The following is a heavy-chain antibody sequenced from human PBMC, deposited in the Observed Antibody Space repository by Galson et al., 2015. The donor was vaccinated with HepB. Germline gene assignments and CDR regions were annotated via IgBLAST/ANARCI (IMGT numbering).Heavy chain of an antibody. Sequence: QSGAEVKKPGESLKISCKGSGYSFTSYWIGWVRQMPGKGLEWMGIIYPGDSDTRYSPSFQGQVTISADKSISTAYLQWSSLKASDTAMYYCARTYSSSWSRGWYFDLWGRGTLVTVSS. J-gene: IGHJ2*01. CDR3: ARTYSSSWSRGWYFDL. V-gene: IGHV5-51*03. D-gene: IGHD6-13*01. CDR2: IYPGDSDT. CDR1: GYSFTSYW.